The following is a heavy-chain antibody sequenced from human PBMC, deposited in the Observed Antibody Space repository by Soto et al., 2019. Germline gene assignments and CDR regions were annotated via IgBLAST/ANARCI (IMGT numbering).Heavy chain of an antibody. J-gene: IGHJ6*02. CDR2: MNPNSGNT. Sequence: QVQLVQSGAEVKKPGASVKVSCKASGYTFTSYDINWVRQATGQGLEWMGWMNPNSGNTGYAQKFQGRVTMTRNTSISTDYMELSSLRSEDTAVYYCARSYSNIYYYYGMDVWGQGTTVTVSS. CDR1: GYTFTSYD. CDR3: ARSYSNIYYYYGMDV. D-gene: IGHD4-4*01. V-gene: IGHV1-8*01.